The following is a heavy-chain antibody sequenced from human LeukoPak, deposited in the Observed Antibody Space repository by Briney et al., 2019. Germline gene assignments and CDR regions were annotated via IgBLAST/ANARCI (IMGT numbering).Heavy chain of an antibody. V-gene: IGHV4-59*01. CDR2: IYYSGST. CDR1: GGSISSYY. CDR3: ARRGFDVLDP. Sequence: KPSETLSLTCTVSGGSISSYYWSWIRQPPGKGLEWIGYIYYSGSTNYNPSLKSRVTISVDTSKNQFSLKLSSVTAADTAVYYCARRGFDVLDPWGQGTLVTVSS. J-gene: IGHJ5*02. D-gene: IGHD2-8*01.